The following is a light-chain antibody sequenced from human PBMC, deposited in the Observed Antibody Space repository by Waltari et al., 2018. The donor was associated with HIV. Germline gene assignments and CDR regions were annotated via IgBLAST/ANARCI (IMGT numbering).Light chain of an antibody. CDR1: SSDIGTSNL. V-gene: IGLV2-14*01. CDR3: SSYANTDTLL. CDR2: GVD. Sequence: QSALTQPDSVTGSTRPSITISCTGNSSDIGTSNLVSWYRQYPGMAPQLVIPGVDTPPSGVSDRFSGSKSGNVASLTIASLQSEDEAEYYCSSYANTDTLLFGGGTKLTVL. J-gene: IGLJ3*02.